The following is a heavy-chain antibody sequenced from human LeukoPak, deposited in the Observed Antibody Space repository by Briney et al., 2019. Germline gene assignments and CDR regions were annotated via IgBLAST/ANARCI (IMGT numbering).Heavy chain of an antibody. V-gene: IGHV1-18*01. Sequence: ASVKVSCKASGYTFTGYGITWVRQAPGQGLDWVGWISVYNGVTNFAQKFQGRVTITADESTSTAYMELSSLRSEVTAVYYCARELPDIVARGWFDPWGQGTLVTVSS. CDR1: GYTFTGYG. CDR3: ARELPDIVARGWFDP. D-gene: IGHD5-12*01. J-gene: IGHJ5*02. CDR2: ISVYNGVT.